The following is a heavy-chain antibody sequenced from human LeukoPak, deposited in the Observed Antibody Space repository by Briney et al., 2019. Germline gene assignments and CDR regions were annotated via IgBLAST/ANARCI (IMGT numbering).Heavy chain of an antibody. CDR3: ERFPYDFWSDYSRGRHENVDY. D-gene: IGHD3-3*01. CDR1: GFTFSSYW. Sequence: GGSLRLSCAASGFTFSSYWMSWVHQAPGKGLEWVANIKQDGSEKYYVDSVKGRFTISREKAKNSLYLQMNRLRAEDTAVYYCERFPYDFWSDYSRGRHENVDYWGQGTLVTVSS. CDR2: IKQDGSEK. V-gene: IGHV3-7*01. J-gene: IGHJ4*02.